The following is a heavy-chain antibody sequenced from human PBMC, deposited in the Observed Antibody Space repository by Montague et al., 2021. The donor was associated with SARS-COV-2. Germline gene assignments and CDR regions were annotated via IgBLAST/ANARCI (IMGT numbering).Heavy chain of an antibody. Sequence: SETLSLTCAVYGGSFSGYYCSWIRQPQGKGLEWIWEINHSGSTDYNPSLKSRGTISVDTSKNQFSLTLSSVTAADTAVYYCARAGVAAGTTAETYYYYYGMGVWGQGTTVSVSS. CDR2: INHSGST. CDR1: GGSFSGYY. D-gene: IGHD6-13*01. J-gene: IGHJ6*02. V-gene: IGHV4-34*01. CDR3: ARAGVAAGTTAETYYYYYGMGV.